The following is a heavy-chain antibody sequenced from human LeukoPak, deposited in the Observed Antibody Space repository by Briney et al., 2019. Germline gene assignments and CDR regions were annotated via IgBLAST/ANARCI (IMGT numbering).Heavy chain of an antibody. CDR1: GGSISSYY. J-gene: IGHJ4*02. Sequence: SETLSLTCAVSGGSISSYYWSWIRQPAGKGLEWIGGIYTSGSTNYNPSLKSRVTMSVDTSNNHFSLKLSSVTAADTAVYYCARVGQALTLDYWGQGTLVTVSS. V-gene: IGHV4-59*10. CDR2: IYTSGST. CDR3: ARVGQALTLDY.